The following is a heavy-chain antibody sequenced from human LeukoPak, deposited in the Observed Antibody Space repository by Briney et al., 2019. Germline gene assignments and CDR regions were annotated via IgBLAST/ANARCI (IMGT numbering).Heavy chain of an antibody. CDR1: GFTFTHYA. V-gene: IGHV3-23*01. Sequence: GGSLRLSCVASGFTFTHYAMTWVRQAPGKGLEWVSDISASGSTIHYADSVKGRFTISRDNSKNTLYLQMNSLRAEDTAVYYCAKGSKWFPLRDWFDPWGQGTLVTVSS. D-gene: IGHD3-22*01. J-gene: IGHJ5*02. CDR3: AKGSKWFPLRDWFDP. CDR2: ISASGSTI.